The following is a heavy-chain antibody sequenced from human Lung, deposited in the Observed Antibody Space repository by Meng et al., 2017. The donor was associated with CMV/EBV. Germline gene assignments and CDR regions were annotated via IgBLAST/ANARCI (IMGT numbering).Heavy chain of an antibody. CDR2: ISTSSTYI. CDR3: ASQGGERGS. Sequence: LSLSCAASGFTFSTYRMNWVRQAPGKGLEWVSSISTSSTYIYYADSVKGRFTISRDNAKNSLYLQMNSLRAEDTAVYYCASQGGERGSWGQGTLVTVSS. D-gene: IGHD3-16*01. J-gene: IGHJ5*02. CDR1: GFTFSTYR. V-gene: IGHV3-21*01.